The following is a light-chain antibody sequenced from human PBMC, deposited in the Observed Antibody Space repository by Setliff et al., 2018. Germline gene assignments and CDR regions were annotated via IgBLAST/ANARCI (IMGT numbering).Light chain of an antibody. CDR3: NSYASSSVV. V-gene: IGLV2-8*01. J-gene: IGLJ2*01. CDR1: SSDVGGYDY. CDR2: EVT. Sequence: QSVLTQPPSASGSPGQSVTISCTGTSSDVGGYDYVSWYQQHPGKAPKLLIYEVTKRPSGVPDRFSGSKSGNTASLTVSGLQAEDEADYYCNSYASSSVVFGGGTQLTVL.